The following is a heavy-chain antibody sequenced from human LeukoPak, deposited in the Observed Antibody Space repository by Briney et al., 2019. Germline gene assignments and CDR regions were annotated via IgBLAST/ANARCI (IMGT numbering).Heavy chain of an antibody. CDR1: RFTVSRDY. V-gene: IGHV3-30*02. CDR3: AKERQLEPFDY. CDR2: IQYDEGDK. Sequence: GGSLRLSCAASRFTVSRDYMNWVRQAPGKGLEWVAFIQYDEGDKFYADSVKGRFTLSRDNSKNMLYLQMHSLRAEDTAVYYCAKERQLEPFDYWGQGTLVTVSS. D-gene: IGHD1-1*01. J-gene: IGHJ4*02.